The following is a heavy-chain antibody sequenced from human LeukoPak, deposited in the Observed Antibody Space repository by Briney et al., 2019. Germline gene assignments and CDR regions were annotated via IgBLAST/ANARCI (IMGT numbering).Heavy chain of an antibody. CDR3: MGRVDD. V-gene: IGHV3-73*01. CDR2: IRSKDNSYAP. J-gene: IGHJ6*02. D-gene: IGHD1-26*01. Sequence: PGGSLRLSCAASGYTFSGSAMHWVRQASGKGLEWGGRIRSKDNSYAPAYAASVKSRFTISRDESKNTAYLQINSLKTEDTAVYYCMGRVDDWGQGTTVTVSS. CDR1: GYTFSGSA.